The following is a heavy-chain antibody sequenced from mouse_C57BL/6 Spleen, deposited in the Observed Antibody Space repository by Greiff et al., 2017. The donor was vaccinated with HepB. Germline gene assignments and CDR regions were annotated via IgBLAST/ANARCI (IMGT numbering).Heavy chain of an antibody. V-gene: IGHV1-81*01. CDR2: IYPRSGNT. CDR1: GYTFTSYG. Sequence: VKLVESGAELARPGASVKLSCKASGYTFTSYGISWVKQRTGQGLEWIGEIYPRSGNTYYNEKFKGKATPTADKSSSTAYMELRSLTSEDSAVYFCARWGYDAWYFDVWGTGTTVTVSS. CDR3: ARWGYDAWYFDV. J-gene: IGHJ1*03. D-gene: IGHD2-2*01.